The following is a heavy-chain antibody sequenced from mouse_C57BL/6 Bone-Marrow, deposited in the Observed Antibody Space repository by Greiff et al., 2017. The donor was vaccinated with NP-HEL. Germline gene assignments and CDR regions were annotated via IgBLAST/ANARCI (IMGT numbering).Heavy chain of an antibody. V-gene: IGHV1-50*01. D-gene: IGHD1-1*01. CDR2: IDPSDSYT. J-gene: IGHJ1*03. Sequence: VQLQQSGAELVKPGASVKLSCKASGYTFTSYWMQWVKQSPGQGLEWIGEIDPSDSYTNYNQKFKGKATLTVDTSSSTAYLQLSSLTSEDSAVYYCARGDITTVGALHWDFDVWGTGTTVTVSS. CDR1: GYTFTSYW. CDR3: ARGDITTVGALHWDFDV.